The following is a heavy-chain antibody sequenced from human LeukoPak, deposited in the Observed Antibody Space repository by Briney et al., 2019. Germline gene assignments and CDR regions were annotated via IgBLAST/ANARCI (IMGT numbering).Heavy chain of an antibody. CDR2: INEDGTMK. Sequence: GGSLRLFCGASGFAFSRYWMTWARQAPGKGLEWVAIINEDGTMKNYVGSVKGRFTISRDNTKNSLYLQMNSLRAEDTAVYYCARDTNGEGDYWGQGTLVIVSS. CDR1: GFAFSRYW. D-gene: IGHD2-8*01. CDR3: ARDTNGEGDY. V-gene: IGHV3-7*01. J-gene: IGHJ4*02.